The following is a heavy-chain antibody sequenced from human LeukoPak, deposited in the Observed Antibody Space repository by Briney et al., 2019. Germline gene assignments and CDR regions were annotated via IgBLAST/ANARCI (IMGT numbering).Heavy chain of an antibody. CDR3: AKDQYSSGCPDY. CDR2: ISSSGGNT. V-gene: IGHV3-23*01. D-gene: IGHD6-19*01. J-gene: IGHJ4*02. CDR1: GFTFRSYA. Sequence: GGSLRLSCAASGFTFRSYAMSWVRQAPGKGLEWVSGISSSGGNTFYADSVKGRFTISRDNSENTLYLQMNSLRAEDTAVYYCAKDQYSSGCPDYWGQGTLVTVSS.